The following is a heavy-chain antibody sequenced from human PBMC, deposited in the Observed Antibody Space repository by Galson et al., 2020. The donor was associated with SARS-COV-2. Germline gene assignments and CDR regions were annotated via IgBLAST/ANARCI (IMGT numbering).Heavy chain of an antibody. J-gene: IGHJ5*02. V-gene: IGHV3-33*01. Sequence: LSLTCAASGFTFSSYGMHWVRQAPGKGLEWVAVIWYDGSNKYYADSVKGRFTISRDNSKNTLYLQMNSLRAEDTAVYYCARDVGYSSGWYYEEPWRWFDPWGQGTLVTVSS. CDR1: GFTFSSYG. CDR2: IWYDGSNK. CDR3: ARDVGYSSGWYYEEPWRWFDP. D-gene: IGHD6-19*01.